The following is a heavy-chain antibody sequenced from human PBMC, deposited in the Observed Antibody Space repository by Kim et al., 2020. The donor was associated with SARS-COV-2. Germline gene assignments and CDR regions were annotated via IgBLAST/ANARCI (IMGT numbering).Heavy chain of an antibody. CDR2: ISGSGGST. Sequence: GGSLRLSCAASGFTFSSYAMSWVRQAPGKGLEWVSAISGSGGSTYYADSVKGRFTISRDNSTNTLYLQMNSLRAEDTAVYYCAKDPLQGYYGSGSFPVGSYYYGMDVWGPGTTVTVSS. D-gene: IGHD3-10*01. J-gene: IGHJ6*02. CDR3: AKDPLQGYYGSGSFPVGSYYYGMDV. CDR1: GFTFSSYA. V-gene: IGHV3-23*01.